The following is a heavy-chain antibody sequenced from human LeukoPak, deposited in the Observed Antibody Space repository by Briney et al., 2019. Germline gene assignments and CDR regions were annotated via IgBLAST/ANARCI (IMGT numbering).Heavy chain of an antibody. CDR1: GITFSSLW. CDR2: IKQDGSEK. J-gene: IGHJ5*02. Sequence: PGGSLRLSCAASGITFSSLWMSWVRQAPGKGLEWVANIKQDGSEKYYVDSVKGRFTISRDNAKNSLYLQMNSLRAEDTAVYYCARDVPAYYYDSSGYNWFDPWGQGTLVTVSS. V-gene: IGHV3-7*01. D-gene: IGHD3-22*01. CDR3: ARDVPAYYYDSSGYNWFDP.